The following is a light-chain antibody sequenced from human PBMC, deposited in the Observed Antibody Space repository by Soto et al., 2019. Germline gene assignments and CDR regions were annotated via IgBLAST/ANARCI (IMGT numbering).Light chain of an antibody. CDR3: QQSYSTPRT. Sequence: DVQMTQSPSTLSASVGDRVTITCRASQSINNLLAWYQQKPGKAPKLLIYAASTLQSGVPSRFSGSGSGTEFTLTISGLQPDDFATYYCQQSYSTPRTFGQGTKVDI. CDR1: QSINNL. CDR2: AAS. V-gene: IGKV1-5*01. J-gene: IGKJ1*01.